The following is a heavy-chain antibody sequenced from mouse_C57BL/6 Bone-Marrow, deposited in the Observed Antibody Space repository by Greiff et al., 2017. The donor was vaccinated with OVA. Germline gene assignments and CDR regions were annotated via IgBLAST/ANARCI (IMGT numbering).Heavy chain of an antibody. V-gene: IGHV5-6*01. CDR3: ARHKLLRPRGFAY. Sequence: EVQRVESGGDLVKPGGSLKLSCAASGFTFSSYGMSWVRQTPDKRLEWVATISSGGSYTYYPDSVKGRFTISRDNAKNTLYLQMSSLKSEDTAMYYCARHKLLRPRGFAYWGQGTLVTVSA. CDR2: ISSGGSYT. D-gene: IGHD1-1*01. J-gene: IGHJ3*01. CDR1: GFTFSSYG.